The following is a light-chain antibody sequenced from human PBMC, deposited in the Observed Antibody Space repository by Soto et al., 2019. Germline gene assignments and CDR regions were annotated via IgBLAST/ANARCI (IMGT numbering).Light chain of an antibody. CDR2: GAS. Sequence: EIVLTQSPGTLSLSPGERATLSCRASPSVSSSYLAWYQQKPGQAPRLPIYGASSRATGIPARFSGSGSGTDFTLTIRRLEGEDVAVYYCQQYGSSYTFGQGTELEIK. CDR1: PSVSSSY. J-gene: IGKJ2*01. CDR3: QQYGSSYT. V-gene: IGKV3-20*01.